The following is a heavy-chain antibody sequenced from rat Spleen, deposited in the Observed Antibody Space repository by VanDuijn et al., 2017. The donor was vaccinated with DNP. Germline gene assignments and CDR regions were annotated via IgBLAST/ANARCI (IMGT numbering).Heavy chain of an antibody. CDR1: GFTFSDYY. Sequence: EVQLVESGGGLVQPGRSLKLSCVASGFTFSDYYMAWVRQAPTKGLEWVAYIRYDGATTYYGDSVKGRFTISRDNAKSSLYLQMNSLRSEDMATYYCARHVLPLRVWDYWGQGVMVTVSS. D-gene: IGHD1-4*01. CDR3: ARHVLPLRVWDY. J-gene: IGHJ2*01. V-gene: IGHV5-22*01. CDR2: IRYDGATT.